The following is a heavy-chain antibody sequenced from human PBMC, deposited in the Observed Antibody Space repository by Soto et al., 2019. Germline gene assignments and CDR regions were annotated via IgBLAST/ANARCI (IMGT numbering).Heavy chain of an antibody. CDR3: ARDFWSGYSRHYYYYGMDV. J-gene: IGHJ6*02. D-gene: IGHD3-3*01. CDR2: IYYSVST. V-gene: IGHV4-31*03. Sequence: TLSLTCTVSGGSISSGGYYWSWVLQHPGNGLEWIGYIYYSVSTYYNPSLKSRVTISVDTSKNQFSLKLSSVTAADTAVYYCARDFWSGYSRHYYYYGMDVWGQGTTVTVA. CDR1: GGSISSGGYY.